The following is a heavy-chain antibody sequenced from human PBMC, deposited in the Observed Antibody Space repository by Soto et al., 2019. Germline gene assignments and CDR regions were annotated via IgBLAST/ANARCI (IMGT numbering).Heavy chain of an antibody. CDR2: IDGAAATT. V-gene: IGHV3-74*01. CDR1: GFTFNNKW. D-gene: IGHD1-26*01. Sequence: GESLKISCTASGFTFNNKWMHWVRQAPGKGLVWLSRIDGAAATTNYADSVKGRFTISRDNAKNIVFLHVNGLTDEDTAVYYCARGGAMGVDYWGQGTLVTVSS. CDR3: ARGGAMGVDY. J-gene: IGHJ4*02.